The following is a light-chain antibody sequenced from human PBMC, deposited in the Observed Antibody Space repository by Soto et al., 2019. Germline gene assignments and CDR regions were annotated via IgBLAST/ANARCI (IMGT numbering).Light chain of an antibody. V-gene: IGKV1-39*01. J-gene: IGKJ5*01. CDR1: QSISSY. CDR3: QQSYSTPLIT. Sequence: DIQMTQSPSSLSASVGDRVTITCRASQSISSYLNWYQQKPGKANKLLIYAASSLQSGVQSRFSGSGSGTDFTLTISSLQPEDFATYYCQQSYSTPLITFGQGTHWRL. CDR2: AAS.